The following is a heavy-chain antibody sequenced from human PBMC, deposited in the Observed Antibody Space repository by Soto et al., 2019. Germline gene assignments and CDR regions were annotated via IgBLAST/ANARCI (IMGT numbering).Heavy chain of an antibody. CDR2: ISYDGSNK. CDR1: GFTFSSYG. V-gene: IGHV3-30*03. J-gene: IGHJ6*02. Sequence: GGSLRLSCAASGFTFSSYGMHWVRQAPGKGLEWVAVISYDGSNKYYADYVKGRFTISRDNSKNTLYLQMNSLRAEDTAVYYCARVRTEQQLVLGYYYYGMDVWGQGTTVTVSS. D-gene: IGHD6-13*01. CDR3: ARVRTEQQLVLGYYYYGMDV.